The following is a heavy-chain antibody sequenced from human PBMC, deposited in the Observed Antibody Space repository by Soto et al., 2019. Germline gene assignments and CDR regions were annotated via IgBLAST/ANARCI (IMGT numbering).Heavy chain of an antibody. CDR2: IYHSGST. Sequence: QVQLQESGPGLVKPSGTLSLTCAVSGGSISSSNWWSWVRQPPGKGLEWIGEIYHSGSTNYNPSLKSRVTISVDKSKNQFSLKLSSVTAADTAAYYCARDLPSYSSSWYYAFDIWGQGTMVTVSS. V-gene: IGHV4-4*02. CDR1: GGSISSSNW. J-gene: IGHJ3*02. CDR3: ARDLPSYSSSWYYAFDI. D-gene: IGHD6-13*01.